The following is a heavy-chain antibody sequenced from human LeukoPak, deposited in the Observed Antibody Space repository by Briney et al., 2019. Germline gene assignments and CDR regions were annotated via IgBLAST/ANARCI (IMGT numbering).Heavy chain of an antibody. CDR1: GGAFNSYT. J-gene: IGHJ4*02. Sequence: SVKVSCKASGGAFNSYTFNWVRRAPGRGLEWMGAIIPLFRRSNYAQDFQGRVAITADESTSTAYMELNRLSSEDTAVYYCARGARSGSWYSPFDYWGQGTLVTVSS. CDR2: IIPLFRRS. V-gene: IGHV1-69*13. CDR3: ARGARSGSWYSPFDY. D-gene: IGHD6-13*01.